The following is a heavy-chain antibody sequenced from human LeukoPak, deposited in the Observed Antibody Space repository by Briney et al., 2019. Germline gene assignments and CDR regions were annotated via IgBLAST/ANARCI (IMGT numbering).Heavy chain of an antibody. CDR2: ISVINSGNT. Sequence: ASVKVSCKASGYTFSSYGINWVRQAPGQGLEWMGWISVINSGNTRYAQNFQGRLTMTTDTSTTTAYMELRSLRPDDTAVYYCSREFPFCGADCFSGVFDIWGQGTMVTVS. CDR3: SREFPFCGADCFSGVFDI. D-gene: IGHD2-21*02. CDR1: GYTFSSYG. V-gene: IGHV1-18*01. J-gene: IGHJ3*02.